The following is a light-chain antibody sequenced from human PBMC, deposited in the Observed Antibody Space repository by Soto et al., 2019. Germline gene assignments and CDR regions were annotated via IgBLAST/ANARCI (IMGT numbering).Light chain of an antibody. J-gene: IGLJ2*01. CDR3: EAWDDSLKGV. CDR2: SNN. CDR1: SSNIGSNT. Sequence: QSVLTQPPSASGTPGQRVTISCSGSSSNIGSNTVNWYQQLPGTAPKLLIYSNNQRPSGVPDRFSGSKSGTSASLAISGLQSEDEADYYCEAWDDSLKGVFGGGT. V-gene: IGLV1-44*01.